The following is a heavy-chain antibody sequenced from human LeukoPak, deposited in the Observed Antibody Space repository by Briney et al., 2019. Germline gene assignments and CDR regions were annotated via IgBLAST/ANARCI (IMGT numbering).Heavy chain of an antibody. CDR1: GVSISSYY. J-gene: IGHJ5*02. CDR2: IYYSGST. D-gene: IGHD3-10*01. Sequence: SETLSLTCTVSGVSISSYYWSWIRQPPGKGLEWIGYIYYSGSTNYNPSLKSRATISADTSKNQFSLKLSSVTAADTAVYYCARDQRGGSGSYYYNWFDPWGQGTLVTVSS. CDR3: ARDQRGGSGSYYYNWFDP. V-gene: IGHV4-59*01.